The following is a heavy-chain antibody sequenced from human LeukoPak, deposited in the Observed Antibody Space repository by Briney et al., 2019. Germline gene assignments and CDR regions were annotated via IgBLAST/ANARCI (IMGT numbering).Heavy chain of an antibody. CDR1: GYTFTSYY. V-gene: IGHV1-46*01. CDR2: INPSGGST. D-gene: IGHD3-3*01. CDR3: ARDFRITIFGVVTRRIGGLNWFDP. Sequence: ASVKVSCKASGYTFTSYYMHWVRQAPGQGLEWMGIINPSGGSTSYAQKFQGRVTMTRDTSTSTAYMELSSLRSEDTAVYYCARDFRITIFGVVTRRIGGLNWFDPWGQGTLVTVSS. J-gene: IGHJ5*02.